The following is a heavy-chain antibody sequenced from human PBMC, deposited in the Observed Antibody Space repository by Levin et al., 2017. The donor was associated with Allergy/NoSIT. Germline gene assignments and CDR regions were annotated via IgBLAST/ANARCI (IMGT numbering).Heavy chain of an antibody. V-gene: IGHV2-70*04. CDR2: IDWDDDK. Sequence: SGPTLVKPTQTLTLTCAFSGFSLSTSGVSVTWIRQPPGKALEWLARIDWDDDKFYSTSLKPRLTISKDTSKNQVVLTMTNMDPVDTATYYCARSGSSGSLEYWGQGTLVTVSS. D-gene: IGHD6-19*01. CDR3: ARSGSSGSLEY. J-gene: IGHJ4*02. CDR1: GFSLSTSGVS.